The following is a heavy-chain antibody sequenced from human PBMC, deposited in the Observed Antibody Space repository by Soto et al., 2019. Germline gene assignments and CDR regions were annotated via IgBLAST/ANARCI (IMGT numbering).Heavy chain of an antibody. CDR2: IYRTGST. J-gene: IGHJ5*02. CDR1: GGSFTSNNW. Sequence: SETLSLTCAVSGGSFTSNNWWTWVRQPPGQGLEWIGEIYRTGSTNYNPSLKSRVTISLDKSENQFSLKVTSLTAADTAVYYCVRDGHCITTSCYGNWFDPWGQGTLVTVSS. D-gene: IGHD2-2*01. V-gene: IGHV4-4*02. CDR3: VRDGHCITTSCYGNWFDP.